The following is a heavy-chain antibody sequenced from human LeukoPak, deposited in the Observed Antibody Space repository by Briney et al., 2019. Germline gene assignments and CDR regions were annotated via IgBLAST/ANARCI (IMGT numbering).Heavy chain of an antibody. Sequence: SETLSLTCTVSGGSISTITYYWGWLRQPPGKGLEWVGHMYYRGNTFYNPSLKSRVTISADTSKNQFSLKPRSVTAADTAVYYCARLYGNYQNYFDYWGQGTLVTVSS. CDR3: ARLYGNYQNYFDY. J-gene: IGHJ4*02. D-gene: IGHD1-7*01. V-gene: IGHV4-39*07. CDR1: GGSISTITYY. CDR2: MYYRGNT.